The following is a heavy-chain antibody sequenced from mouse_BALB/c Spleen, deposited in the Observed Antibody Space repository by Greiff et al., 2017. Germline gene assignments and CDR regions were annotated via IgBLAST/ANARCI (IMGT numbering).Heavy chain of an antibody. D-gene: IGHD3-2*02. CDR1: GFTFSSYT. Sequence: EVMLVESGGGLVQPGGSLKLSCAASGFTFSSYTMSWVRQTPEKRLEWVATISSGGSYTYYPDSVKGRFTISRDNAKNTLYLQMSSLKSEDTAMYYCTRDQAGPNYYAMDYWGQGTSVTVSS. V-gene: IGHV5-6-4*01. CDR2: ISSGGSYT. J-gene: IGHJ4*01. CDR3: TRDQAGPNYYAMDY.